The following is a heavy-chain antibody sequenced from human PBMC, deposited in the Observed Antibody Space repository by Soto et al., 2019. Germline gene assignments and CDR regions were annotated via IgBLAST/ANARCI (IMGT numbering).Heavy chain of an antibody. V-gene: IGHV3-23*01. CDR1: GFTFSSYA. CDR2: TSGSGGST. D-gene: IGHD6-6*01. CDR3: ARSSSSRSYYYYCMDV. J-gene: IGHJ6*02. Sequence: EVQLLESGGGLVQPGGSLRLSCAASGFTFSSYAMSWVRQAPGKGLEWVSATSGSGGSTYYADSVKGRFTISRDNSKSTLYLQMNSLRAEDTAVYYCARSSSSRSYYYYCMDVWGRGTTVTVSS.